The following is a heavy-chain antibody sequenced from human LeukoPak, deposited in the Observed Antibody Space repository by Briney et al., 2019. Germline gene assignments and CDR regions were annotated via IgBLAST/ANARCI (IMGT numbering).Heavy chain of an antibody. D-gene: IGHD2-15*01. CDR1: GFTFSRHW. V-gene: IGHV3-7*03. CDR2: IKPDGSEK. J-gene: IGHJ4*02. CDR3: ARTDYSFSPNDY. Sequence: VQPGGSLRFSCAASGFTFSRHWMSWVRQAPGKGPEWVANIKPDGSEKNYVDSVEGRFTISRDNARNSLYLQIDSLRAEDTAVYYCARTDYSFSPNDYWGQGTLVTVSS.